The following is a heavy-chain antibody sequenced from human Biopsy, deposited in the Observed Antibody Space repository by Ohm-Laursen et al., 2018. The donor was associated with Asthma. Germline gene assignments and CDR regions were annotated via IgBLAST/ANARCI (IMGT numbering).Heavy chain of an antibody. CDR1: RFTYE. CDR2: ISYDGSSI. V-gene: IGHV3-30*04. Sequence: SLRLSCAASRFTYETHWVRQAPGRGLEWVAVISYDGSSIYYADSVKGRFTISRDNSKNTLSLQMNSLTAEDTAVYYCAKEGVAGTHIEDWGQGTLVTVSS. J-gene: IGHJ4*02. CDR3: AKEGVAGTHIED. D-gene: IGHD6-19*01.